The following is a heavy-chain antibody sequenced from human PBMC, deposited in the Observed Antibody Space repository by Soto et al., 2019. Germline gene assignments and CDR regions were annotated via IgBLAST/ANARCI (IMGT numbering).Heavy chain of an antibody. D-gene: IGHD3-22*01. V-gene: IGHV3-33*01. J-gene: IGHJ4*02. CDR3: AREASGYYLYYFDY. Sequence: VQLVESGGGVVQPGRSLRLSCAASGFTFSSYGMHWVRQAPGKGLEWVAVIWYDGSNKYYADSVKGRFTISRDNSKNTLYLQMNSLRAEDTAVYYCAREASGYYLYYFDYWGQGTLVTVSS. CDR1: GFTFSSYG. CDR2: IWYDGSNK.